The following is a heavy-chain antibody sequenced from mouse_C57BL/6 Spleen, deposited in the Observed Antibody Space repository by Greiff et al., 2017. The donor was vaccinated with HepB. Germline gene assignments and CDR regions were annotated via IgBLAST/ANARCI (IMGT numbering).Heavy chain of an antibody. V-gene: IGHV5-9*01. CDR1: GFTFSSYT. CDR3: ASYYGSSPWFAY. D-gene: IGHD1-1*01. CDR2: ISGGGGNT. Sequence: EVKVEESGGGLVKPGGSLKLSCAASGFTFSSYTMSWVRQTPEKRLEWVATISGGGGNTYYPDSVKGRFTISRDNAKNTLYLQMSSLRSEDTALYYCASYYGSSPWFAYWGQGTLVTVSA. J-gene: IGHJ3*01.